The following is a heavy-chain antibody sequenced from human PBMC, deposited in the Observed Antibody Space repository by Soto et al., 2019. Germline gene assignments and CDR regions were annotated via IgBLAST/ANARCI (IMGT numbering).Heavy chain of an antibody. CDR3: ARSPTPKSFFDY. J-gene: IGHJ4*02. D-gene: IGHD4-4*01. Sequence: GASVKVSCKASGYSFTNYYTHWVRQAPGQGLEWMGIINPFGGDTNYAQKFQGRLTMTRDTSTSIVYMELRSLGSEDTAIYYCARSPTPKSFFDYWGQGALVTVSS. CDR2: INPFGGDT. CDR1: GYSFTNYY. V-gene: IGHV1-46*01.